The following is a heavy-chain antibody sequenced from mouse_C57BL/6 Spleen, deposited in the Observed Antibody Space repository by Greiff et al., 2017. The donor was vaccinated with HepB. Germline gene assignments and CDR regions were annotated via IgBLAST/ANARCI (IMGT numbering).Heavy chain of an antibody. CDR2: IDPSDSYT. D-gene: IGHD3-2*02. CDR1: GYTFTSYW. Sequence: QVQLQQPGAELVMPGASVKLSCKASGYTFTSYWMHWVKQRPGQGLEWIGEIDPSDSYTNYNQKFKGKSTLTVDKSSSTAYMQLSSLTSEDSAVYYCAVGKTAQATWLAYWGQGTLVTVSA. J-gene: IGHJ3*01. V-gene: IGHV1-69*01. CDR3: AVGKTAQATWLAY.